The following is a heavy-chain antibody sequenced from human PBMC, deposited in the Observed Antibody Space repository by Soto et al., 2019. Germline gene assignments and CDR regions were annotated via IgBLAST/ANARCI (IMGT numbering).Heavy chain of an antibody. CDR3: ARVRNYGAYRHHRGDFDI. J-gene: IGHJ3*02. CDR1: GGTFSSYA. Sequence: QVQLVQSGAEVKKPGSSVKVSCKASGGTFSSYAISWVRQAPGQGLEWMGGIIPIFGTANYAQKFQGRVTITADESTSTAYMELSSLRAEDTAVYYCARVRNYGAYRHHRGDFDIWGQGTMVTVSS. CDR2: IIPIFGTA. V-gene: IGHV1-69*01. D-gene: IGHD4-17*01.